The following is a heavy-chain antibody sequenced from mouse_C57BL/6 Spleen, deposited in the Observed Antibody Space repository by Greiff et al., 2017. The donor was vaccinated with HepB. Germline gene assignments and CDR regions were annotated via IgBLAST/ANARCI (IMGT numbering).Heavy chain of an antibody. CDR2: INPNNGGT. Sequence: EVQLQQSGPELVKPGASVKMSCKASGYTFTDYNMHWVKQSHGKSLEWIGYINPNNGGTSYNQKFKGKATLTVNKSSSTAYMELRSLTSEDSAVYYCARGPYSNYGSWFAYWGQGTLVTVSA. CDR3: ARGPYSNYGSWFAY. J-gene: IGHJ3*01. CDR1: GYTFTDYN. D-gene: IGHD2-5*01. V-gene: IGHV1-22*01.